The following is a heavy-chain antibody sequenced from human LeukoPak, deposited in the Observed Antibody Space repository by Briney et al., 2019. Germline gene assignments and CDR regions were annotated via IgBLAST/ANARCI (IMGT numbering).Heavy chain of an antibody. CDR2: IYPGDSDT. CDR1: GYSFTSYW. V-gene: IGHV5-51*01. D-gene: IGHD2-8*01. Sequence: GESLKISCKGSGYSFTSYWIGWVRQMPGKGLGWMGIIYPGDSDTRYSPSFQGQVTISADKSISTAYLQWSSLKASDTAMYYCARFVPQYGEAFDYWGQGTLVTVSS. CDR3: ARFVPQYGEAFDY. J-gene: IGHJ4*02.